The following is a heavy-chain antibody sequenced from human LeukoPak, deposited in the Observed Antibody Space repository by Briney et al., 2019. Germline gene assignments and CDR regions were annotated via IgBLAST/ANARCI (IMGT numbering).Heavy chain of an antibody. J-gene: IGHJ4*02. Sequence: PSQTLSLTCTVSGGSVSSGGYSWSWIRQPPGKGLEWIGYIYYSGSTNYNPSLKSRVTISVDTSKNQFSLKLSSVTAADTAVYYCARTSYGVDYWGQGTLVTVSS. CDR2: IYYSGST. CDR1: GGSVSSGGYS. V-gene: IGHV4-61*08. CDR3: ARTSYGVDY. D-gene: IGHD5-18*01.